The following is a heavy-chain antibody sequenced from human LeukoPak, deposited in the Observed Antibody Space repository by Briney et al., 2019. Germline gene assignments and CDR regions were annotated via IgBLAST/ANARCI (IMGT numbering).Heavy chain of an antibody. D-gene: IGHD6-13*01. CDR1: GYTFISYY. V-gene: IGHV1-46*01. J-gene: IGHJ4*02. CDR3: AREGQLGGFDY. CDR2: TNPSGGST. Sequence: ASVKVSCKASGYTFISYYMHWVRQAPGQGLEWMGITNPSGGSTSYAQKFQGRVTMTRDTSTSAVYMELSSLRSEDTAVYYCAREGQLGGFDYWGQGTLVTVSS.